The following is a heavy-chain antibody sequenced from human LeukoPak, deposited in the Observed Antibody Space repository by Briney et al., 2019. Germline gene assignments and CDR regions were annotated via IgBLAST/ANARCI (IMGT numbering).Heavy chain of an antibody. J-gene: IGHJ6*02. V-gene: IGHV1-46*01. D-gene: IGHD1/OR15-1a*01. CDR3: ASSVQLEQPRLNDGMDV. CDR1: GYTFTSYY. CDR2: INPSGGST. Sequence: ASVKVSCKSSGYTFTSYYMHWVRRAPGQGREWMGIINPSGGSTSYAQKFQGRVTMTRDTSTSTVYMELSSLRSEDTAVYYCASSVQLEQPRLNDGMDVWGQGTTVTVSS.